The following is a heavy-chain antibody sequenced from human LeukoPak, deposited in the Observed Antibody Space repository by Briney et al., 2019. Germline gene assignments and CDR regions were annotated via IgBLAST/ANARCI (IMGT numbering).Heavy chain of an antibody. CDR2: IYTSGST. V-gene: IGHV4-61*09. J-gene: IGHJ4*02. Sequence: EPSETLSLTCTVSGGSISSTSYDWYWIRQPAGKGLEWIGHIYTSGSTNYNPSLKSRVTISVDTSKNQFSLKLTSVTAADTAVYYCTKGRGIWGQGTLVTVSS. CDR1: GGSISSTSYD. CDR3: TKGRGI. D-gene: IGHD3-10*01.